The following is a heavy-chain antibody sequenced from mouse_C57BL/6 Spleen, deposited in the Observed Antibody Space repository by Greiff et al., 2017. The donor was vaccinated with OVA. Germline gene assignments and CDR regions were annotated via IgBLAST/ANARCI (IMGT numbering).Heavy chain of an antibody. V-gene: IGHV1-82*01. CDR1: GYAFSSSW. Sequence: QVQLKESGPELVKPGASVKISCKASGYAFSSSWMNWVKQRPGKGLEWIGRIYPGDGDTNYNGKFKGKATLTADKSSSTAYMQLSSLTSEDSAVYFCAREEGGFDYWGQGTTLTVSS. J-gene: IGHJ2*01. CDR3: AREEGGFDY. CDR2: IYPGDGDT.